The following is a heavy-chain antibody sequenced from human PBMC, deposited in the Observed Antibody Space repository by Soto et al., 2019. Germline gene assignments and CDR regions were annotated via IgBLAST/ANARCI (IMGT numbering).Heavy chain of an antibody. CDR2: INHSGST. D-gene: IGHD6-19*01. CDR1: GGSFSGYY. Sequence: QVQLQQWGAGLLKPSETLSLTCAVYGGSFSGYYWSWIRQPPGKGLEWIGEINHSGSTNYNPSLKRRVTISVDTSKNQFSLKLSSVTAADTAVYYCARLAVAGTIGYWGQGTLVTVSS. V-gene: IGHV4-34*01. CDR3: ARLAVAGTIGY. J-gene: IGHJ4*02.